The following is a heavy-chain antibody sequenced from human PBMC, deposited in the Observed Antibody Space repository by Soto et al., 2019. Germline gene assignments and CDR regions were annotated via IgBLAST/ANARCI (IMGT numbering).Heavy chain of an antibody. Sequence: QVQLQESGPGLVKPSETLSLTCAVYGGSISSNKWWSWVRQPPGKGLEWIGEIYHSGSTNYNPSLNIRFTISLDKSKNHFSLKLTSVTAADSAVYYCARDDHIVVVPTSLGAMDVWGQGTTVTVSS. CDR2: IYHSGST. CDR1: GGSISSNKW. D-gene: IGHD2-2*01. J-gene: IGHJ6*02. CDR3: ARDDHIVVVPTSLGAMDV. V-gene: IGHV4-4*02.